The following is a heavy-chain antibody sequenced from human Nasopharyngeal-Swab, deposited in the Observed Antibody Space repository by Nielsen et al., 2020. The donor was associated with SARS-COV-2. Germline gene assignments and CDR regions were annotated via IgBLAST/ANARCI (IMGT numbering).Heavy chain of an antibody. V-gene: IGHV3-11*05. CDR1: GFTFSDYY. CDR3: ARDAYGKMY. Sequence: GESLKISCAASGFTFSDYYMSWIRQAPGKGLEWASYIGTSSSNTNYADSVKGRFTISRDNTKNSVYLQMNSLRAEDTAVYYCARDAYGKMYWGQGTLVTVSS. CDR2: IGTSSSNT. D-gene: IGHD4-17*01. J-gene: IGHJ4*02.